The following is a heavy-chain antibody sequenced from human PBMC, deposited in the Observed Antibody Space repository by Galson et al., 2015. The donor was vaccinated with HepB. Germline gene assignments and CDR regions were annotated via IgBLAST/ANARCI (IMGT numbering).Heavy chain of an antibody. Sequence: SVKVSCKASGYTFTSYYMHWVRQAPGQGLEWMGIINPSGGSTSYAQKFQGRVTMTRDTSTSTVYMELSSLRSEDTAVYYCATTGADGYTDFDYWGQGTLVTVSS. D-gene: IGHD5-24*01. J-gene: IGHJ4*02. CDR1: GYTFTSYY. CDR2: INPSGGST. CDR3: ATTGADGYTDFDY. V-gene: IGHV1-46*01.